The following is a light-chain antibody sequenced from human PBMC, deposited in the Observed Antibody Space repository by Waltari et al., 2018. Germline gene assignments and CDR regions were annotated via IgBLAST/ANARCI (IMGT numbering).Light chain of an antibody. V-gene: IGKV4-1*01. CDR1: RNLLYSPNNKNY. J-gene: IGKJ1*01. CDR3: QQYYANPRT. Sequence: DYVMTQSPDSVAVSLGERATINCKSSRNLLYSPNNKNYLAWFQQKAGQPPKLLIYWASSRESGVPDRSIGSGSGSDFTLTIGSLQAEDVAVYYCQQYYANPRTFGQGTRVEIK. CDR2: WAS.